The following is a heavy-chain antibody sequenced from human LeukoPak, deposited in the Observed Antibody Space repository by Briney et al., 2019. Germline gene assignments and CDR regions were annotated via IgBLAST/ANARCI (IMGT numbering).Heavy chain of an antibody. J-gene: IGHJ1*01. V-gene: IGHV3-7*01. CDR2: IKQDGSEK. CDR1: GFTFSTYW. Sequence: GGALRLSCAASGFTFSTYWMSWVRQAPGKGLEWVANIKQDGSEKYYVDSVKGRFTISRDNAKNSLYLQMNSLRAEDTAVYYCATYSSLNRREFQYWGQGTLLTVSS. D-gene: IGHD3-22*01. CDR3: ATYSSLNRREFQY.